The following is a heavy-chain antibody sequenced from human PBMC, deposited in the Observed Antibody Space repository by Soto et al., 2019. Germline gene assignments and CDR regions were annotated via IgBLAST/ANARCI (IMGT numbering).Heavy chain of an antibody. D-gene: IGHD1-1*01. CDR3: ARAANKRGLDS. Sequence: SEILSLTCTVSGGSISSYYWSWIRQPPGKGLEWIGYIYYSGSTNYNPSLKSRVTISVDTSKNQFSLKLSSVTAADTAVYYCARAANKRGLDSWGQGTLVTVSS. V-gene: IGHV4-59*01. J-gene: IGHJ5*01. CDR1: GGSISSYY. CDR2: IYYSGST.